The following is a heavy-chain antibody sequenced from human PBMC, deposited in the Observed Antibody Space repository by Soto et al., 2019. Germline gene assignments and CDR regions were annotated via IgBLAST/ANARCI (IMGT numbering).Heavy chain of an antibody. V-gene: IGHV4-31*03. D-gene: IGHD2-2*01. Sequence: SETLSLTCTVSGGSISSGGYYWSWIRQHPGKGLEWIGYIYYSGSTYYNPSLKSRVTISVDTSKNQFSLKLSSVTAADTAVYYCARGGYCSSTSCYYPYPNYWFDPWGQGTLVTVSS. J-gene: IGHJ5*02. CDR2: IYYSGST. CDR1: GGSISSGGYY. CDR3: ARGGYCSSTSCYYPYPNYWFDP.